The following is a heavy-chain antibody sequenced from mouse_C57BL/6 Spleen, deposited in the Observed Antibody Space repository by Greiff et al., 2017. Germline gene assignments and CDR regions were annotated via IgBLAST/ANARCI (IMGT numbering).Heavy chain of an antibody. CDR3: ARSGGNWGWFAY. V-gene: IGHV1-9*01. J-gene: IGHJ3*01. CDR2: ILTGSGSN. CDR1: GYTFTGYW. Sequence: VQLQQSGAELMKPGASVTLSCTATGYTFTGYWLGWVKQRPGHGLEWIGEILTGSGSNNYNEKFKGKATFTADTSSNTAYMQLSSLTTEDSAIYSGARSGGNWGWFAYWGQGTLVTVSA. D-gene: IGHD4-1*01.